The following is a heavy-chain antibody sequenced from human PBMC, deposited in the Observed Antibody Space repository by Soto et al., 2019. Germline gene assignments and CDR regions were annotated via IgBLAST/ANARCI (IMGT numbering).Heavy chain of an antibody. D-gene: IGHD1-1*01. J-gene: IGHJ3*02. Sequence: SDGCRSCVRQAPGKGLEWVGRIKSKTDGGTTDYAAPVKGRFTISRDDSKNTLYLQMNSLKTEDTAVYYCTTDSEDLYANDDNHDFVIWGPGPLVSV. V-gene: IGHV3-15*01. CDR3: TTDSEDLYANDDNHDFVI. CDR2: IKSKTDGGTT. CDR1: SDGC.